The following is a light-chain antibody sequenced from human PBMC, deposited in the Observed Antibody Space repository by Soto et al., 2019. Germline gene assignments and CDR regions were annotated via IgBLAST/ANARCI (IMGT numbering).Light chain of an antibody. CDR2: LGS. Sequence: IVMTQSPLSLVVTPGEPASISCRSSQSLLHSNGYYYLDWYVQKPGQSPQLLIYLGSNRASGVPDRFSGSGSGTDFTLKISRVEAEDVGVYYCMQTLHTWTFGQGTKVEIK. V-gene: IGKV2-28*01. CDR3: MQTLHTWT. CDR1: QSLLHSNGYYY. J-gene: IGKJ1*01.